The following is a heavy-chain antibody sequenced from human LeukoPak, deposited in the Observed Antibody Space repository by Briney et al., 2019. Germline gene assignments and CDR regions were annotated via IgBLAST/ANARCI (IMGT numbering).Heavy chain of an antibody. V-gene: IGHV3-21*01. CDR3: ARDMTTATTCYLQH. D-gene: IGHD4-17*01. CDR2: ISSSSNYI. J-gene: IGHJ1*01. Sequence: GGSLRLXCAASGFTFSSYSMKWVRQAPGKGLEWVSSISSSSNYIYYADSVKGRFTISRDNARNSLYLQMNSLRAEDTAVYYCARDMTTATTCYLQHWGQGTLVTVSS. CDR1: GFTFSSYS.